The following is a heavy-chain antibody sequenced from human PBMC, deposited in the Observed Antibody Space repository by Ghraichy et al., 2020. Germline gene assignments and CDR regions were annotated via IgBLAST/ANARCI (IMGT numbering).Heavy chain of an antibody. D-gene: IGHD6-19*01. Sequence: GSLRLSCVASGFTFDDSGMHWVRQVSGKGLEWVSLISWDGGNMYYADSVKGRFTISRDNSKKSLFLQMNSLRVEDTALYYCARDLDRSVAGSADGLASWGQGTLVTVSS. J-gene: IGHJ5*01. CDR1: GFTFDDSG. CDR2: ISWDGGNM. CDR3: ARDLDRSVAGSADGLAS. V-gene: IGHV3-43D*03.